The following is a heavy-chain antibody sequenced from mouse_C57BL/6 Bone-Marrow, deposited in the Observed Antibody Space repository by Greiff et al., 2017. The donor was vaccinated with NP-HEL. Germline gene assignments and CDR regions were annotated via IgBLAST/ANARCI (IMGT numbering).Heavy chain of an antibody. V-gene: IGHV5-6*01. D-gene: IGHD1-1*01. CDR1: GFTFSSYG. CDR3: ASPYYGSSYAWFAY. CDR2: ISSGGSYT. J-gene: IGHJ3*01. Sequence: EVQLVESGGDLVKPGGSLKLSCAASGFTFSSYGMSWVRQTPDKRLEWVATISSGGSYTYYPDSVKGRFTISRDNAKNTLYLQMSSLKSEDTAMSYCASPYYGSSYAWFAYWGQGTLITVSA.